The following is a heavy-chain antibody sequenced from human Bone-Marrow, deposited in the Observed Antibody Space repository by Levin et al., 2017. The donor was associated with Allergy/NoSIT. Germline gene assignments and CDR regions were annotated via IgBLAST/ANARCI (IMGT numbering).Heavy chain of an antibody. Sequence: SQTLSLTCTVSGGSISTSSYYWGWIRQPPGKGLEWLGNIYYSGSVYYSPSLRSRVTISIDTSKNQFSLRLSSVTAADPAVYYCARDEMVHEIQYYYGIDVWGQGIPVTVSS. CDR3: ARDEMVHEIQYYYGIDV. D-gene: IGHD2-8*01. CDR1: GGSISTSSYY. CDR2: IYYSGSV. J-gene: IGHJ6*02. V-gene: IGHV4-39*07.